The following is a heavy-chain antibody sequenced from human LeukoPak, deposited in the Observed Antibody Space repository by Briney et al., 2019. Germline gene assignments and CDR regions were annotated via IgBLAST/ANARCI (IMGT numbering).Heavy chain of an antibody. D-gene: IGHD3-10*01. Sequence: HPGGSLRLSCAASGFTFSSYGMTWVRQAPGKGLEWLSGISGGGGSTYYADSVKGRFTISRDNSKNTLYLQMNSLRAEDTAVYYCARDPGSRYGSGRGDWFDPWGQGTLVTVSS. CDR3: ARDPGSRYGSGRGDWFDP. CDR2: ISGGGGST. CDR1: GFTFSSYG. J-gene: IGHJ5*02. V-gene: IGHV3-23*01.